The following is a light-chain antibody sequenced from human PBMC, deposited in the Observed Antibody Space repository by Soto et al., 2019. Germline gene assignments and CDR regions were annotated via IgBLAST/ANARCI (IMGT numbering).Light chain of an antibody. CDR1: SSDVGGYNY. CDR3: SSYKSSGNYV. CDR2: DVN. V-gene: IGLV2-14*01. J-gene: IGLJ1*01. Sequence: QSVLTQPASVSGSPGQSIAISCTGTSSDVGGYNYVSWYQQHPGKAPKLMIYDVNNRPSGVPDRFSGSKSGNTASLTISGLQAEDEADYYCSSYKSSGNYVFGTGTKVTVL.